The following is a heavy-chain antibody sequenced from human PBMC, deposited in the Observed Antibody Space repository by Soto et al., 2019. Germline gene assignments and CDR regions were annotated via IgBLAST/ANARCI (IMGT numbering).Heavy chain of an antibody. Sequence: QVQLVESGRGVVQPGRSLRLSCAASGFTFSNYAMHWVRQAPGTGLEWVAVVSYDGSNKYYADSVKGRFTITSDNSKKTLYLQVNSLRANDKAIYYGATGRYFGSALGVGYLGQGTLVTVSS. J-gene: IGHJ4*02. V-gene: IGHV3-30*03. D-gene: IGHD3-9*01. CDR2: VSYDGSNK. CDR1: GFTFSNYA. CDR3: ATGRYFGSALGVGY.